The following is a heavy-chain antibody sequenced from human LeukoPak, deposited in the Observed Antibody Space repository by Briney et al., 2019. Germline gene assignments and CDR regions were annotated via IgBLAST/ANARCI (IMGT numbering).Heavy chain of an antibody. D-gene: IGHD6-13*01. CDR2: ISPDSGYI. CDR3: APFSAVTHYYFDY. J-gene: IGHJ4*02. Sequence: GGSLRLSCAASGFTFSSHSLMWVRQAPGKGLEWVSSISPDSGYIYYADSVKGRFTISRDSAENSLFLQMNSLGAEDTAVYYCAPFSAVTHYYFDYWGQGTLVTVSS. V-gene: IGHV3-21*01. CDR1: GFTFSSHS.